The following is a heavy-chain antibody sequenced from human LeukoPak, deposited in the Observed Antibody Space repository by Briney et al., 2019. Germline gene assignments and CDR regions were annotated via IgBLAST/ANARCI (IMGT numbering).Heavy chain of an antibody. CDR1: GGSISRSSYY. CDR3: ARDLWFGELWDY. J-gene: IGHJ4*02. Sequence: SETLSLTCTVSGGSISRSSYYWGWIRQPPGKGLEWIGSIYYSGSTYYNPSLKSRVTISVDTSKNQFSLKLSSVTAADTAVYYCARDLWFGELWDYWGQGTLVTVSS. V-gene: IGHV4-39*02. D-gene: IGHD3-10*01. CDR2: IYYSGST.